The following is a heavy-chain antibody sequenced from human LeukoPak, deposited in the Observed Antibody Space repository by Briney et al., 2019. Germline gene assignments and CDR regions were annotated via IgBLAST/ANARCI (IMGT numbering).Heavy chain of an antibody. CDR2: INHSGST. V-gene: IGHV4-34*01. D-gene: IGHD3-22*01. CDR1: GFTFSSYS. Sequence: PGGSLRLSCAASGFTFSSYSMNWVRQPPGKGLEWIGEINHSGSTTYKPSLKSRVTISLDTSKNQFSLKLSSVTAADTAVYYCARGRGRGVLITTSRRSFWFDSWGQGTLVTVSS. CDR3: ARGRGRGVLITTSRRSFWFDS. J-gene: IGHJ5*01.